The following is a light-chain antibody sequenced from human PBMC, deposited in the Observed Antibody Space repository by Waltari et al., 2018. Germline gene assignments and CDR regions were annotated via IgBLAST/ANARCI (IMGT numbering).Light chain of an antibody. Sequence: QSALTQPASLSGSPGQSITIPCTGTSSDVIGYKYFPWYQQHPGKVPKLIIYEVSNRPSGVSDRFSGSKSGNTASLTISGLQAEDEAIYYCNSYTSSSTLYLFGSGTEVTVL. V-gene: IGLV2-14*01. CDR1: SSDVIGYKY. J-gene: IGLJ1*01. CDR3: NSYTSSSTLYL. CDR2: EVS.